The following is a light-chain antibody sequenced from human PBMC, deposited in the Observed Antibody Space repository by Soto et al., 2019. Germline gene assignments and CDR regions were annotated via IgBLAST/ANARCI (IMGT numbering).Light chain of an antibody. CDR3: GSFTSISTYV. V-gene: IGLV2-14*01. CDR1: GDDIGGYNF. CDR2: DVT. J-gene: IGLJ1*01. Sequence: QSSLTQPASVSGSPGQSITISCCGTGDDIGGYNFVSWYQHHPGKAPKLIIYDVTHRPSGVSERFSGSKSGFTASLTISGLQAEDESHYYCGSFTSISTYVFGTGTKVTVL.